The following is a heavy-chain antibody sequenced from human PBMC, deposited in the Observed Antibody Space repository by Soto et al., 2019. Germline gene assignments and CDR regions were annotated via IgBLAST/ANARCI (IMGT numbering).Heavy chain of an antibody. J-gene: IGHJ4*02. D-gene: IGHD3-22*01. CDR2: INHSGST. CDR3: ARRHYYDSSGYPYYFDY. CDR1: GGSFSGYY. Sequence: LSLTCAVYGGSFSGYYWSWIRQPPGKGLEWIGEINHSGSTNYNPSLKSRVTISVDTSKNQFSLKLSSVTAADTAVYYCARRHYYDSSGYPYYFDYWGQGTLVTVSS. V-gene: IGHV4-34*01.